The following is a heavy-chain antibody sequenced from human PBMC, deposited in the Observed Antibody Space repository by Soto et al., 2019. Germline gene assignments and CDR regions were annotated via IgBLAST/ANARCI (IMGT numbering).Heavy chain of an antibody. CDR3: AGTYGLNDTDDY. CDR1: GFTFSSYA. CDR2: ISYDGSNK. V-gene: IGHV3-30-3*01. D-gene: IGHD1-1*01. J-gene: IGHJ4*02. Sequence: GGSLRLSCAASGFTFSSYAMHWVRQAPGKGLEWVAVISYDGSNKYYADSVKGRFTISRDNSKNTLYLQMNSLRAEDTAVYYCAGTYGLNDTDDYWGQGTLVTVSS.